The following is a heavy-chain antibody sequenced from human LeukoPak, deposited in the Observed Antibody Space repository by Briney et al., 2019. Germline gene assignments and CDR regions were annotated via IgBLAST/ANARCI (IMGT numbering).Heavy chain of an antibody. CDR3: ARAGGDYGDGYAYFDY. D-gene: IGHD4-17*01. J-gene: IGHJ4*02. Sequence: GGSLRLSCAASGFTFDDYGMSWVRQAPGKGLEWVSGINWNGGSTGYADSVKGRFTISRDNAKNSLYPQMNSLRAEDTALYHCARAGGDYGDGYAYFDYWGQGTLVTVSS. V-gene: IGHV3-20*01. CDR2: INWNGGST. CDR1: GFTFDDYG.